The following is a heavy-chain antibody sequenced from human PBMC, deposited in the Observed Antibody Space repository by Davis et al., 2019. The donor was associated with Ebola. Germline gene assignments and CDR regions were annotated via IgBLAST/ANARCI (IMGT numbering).Heavy chain of an antibody. CDR3: ARGYYYGSGSYSGYFDY. V-gene: IGHV4-59*12. J-gene: IGHJ4*02. D-gene: IGHD3-10*01. Sequence: PSETLSLTCTVSGGSISSYYWSWVRQPPGKGLEWIGYIYYSGSTNYNPSLKSRVTISVDTSKNQFSLKLSSVTAADTAVYYCARGYYYGSGSYSGYFDYWGQGTLVTVSS. CDR1: GGSISSYY. CDR2: IYYSGST.